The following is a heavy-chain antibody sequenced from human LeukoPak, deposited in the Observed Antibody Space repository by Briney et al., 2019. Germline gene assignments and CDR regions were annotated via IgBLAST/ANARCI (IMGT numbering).Heavy chain of an antibody. D-gene: IGHD5-18*01. Sequence: GGSLRLSCAASGFTLSSYTMNWVRQAPGKGLEWVANIKQDGSEKYYVDSVKGRFTISRDNAKNSLYLQMNSLRAEDTAVYYCARDGYSYGDDAFDIWGQGTMVTVSS. V-gene: IGHV3-7*03. CDR1: GFTLSSYT. CDR3: ARDGYSYGDDAFDI. CDR2: IKQDGSEK. J-gene: IGHJ3*02.